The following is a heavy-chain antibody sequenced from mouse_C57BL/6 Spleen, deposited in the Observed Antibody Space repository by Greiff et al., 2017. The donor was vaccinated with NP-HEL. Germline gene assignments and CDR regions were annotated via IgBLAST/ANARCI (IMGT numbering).Heavy chain of an antibody. V-gene: IGHV1-53*01. J-gene: IGHJ2*01. Sequence: QVHVKQPGTELVKPGASVKLSCKASGYTFTSYWMHWVKQRPGQGLEWIGNINPSNGGTNYNEKFKSKATLTVDKSSSTAYMQLSSLTSEDSAVYYCAREGLWLRRYFDYWGQGTTLTVSS. D-gene: IGHD2-2*01. CDR3: AREGLWLRRYFDY. CDR2: INPSNGGT. CDR1: GYTFTSYW.